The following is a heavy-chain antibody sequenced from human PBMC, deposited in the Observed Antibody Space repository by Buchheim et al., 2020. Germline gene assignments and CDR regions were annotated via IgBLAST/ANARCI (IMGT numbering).Heavy chain of an antibody. V-gene: IGHV4-34*01. Sequence: QVQLQQWGAGLLKPSETLSLTCAVSGGSFSGYYYNWIRQPPGKGLEWIGSLNHRGTTYYNPSLKNRVTISADVSKKQLSMGLRSVTAADTAVYYCAREPVAVTATLNWFDPWGQGTL. CDR1: GGSFSGYY. CDR2: LNHRGTT. D-gene: IGHD2-21*02. J-gene: IGHJ5*02. CDR3: AREPVAVTATLNWFDP.